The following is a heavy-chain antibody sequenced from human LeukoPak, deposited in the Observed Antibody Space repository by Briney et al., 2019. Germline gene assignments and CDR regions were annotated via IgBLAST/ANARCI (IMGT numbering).Heavy chain of an antibody. J-gene: IGHJ6*02. CDR3: AKAASSSWPSYYYGMDV. Sequence: GSLRLSCAASGFIFSSYSISWVRQAPGMELEWVSVITGSGGNTYYADSVKGRFTISKDNSKNTVYLQMSSLRVDDTAVYYCAKAASSSWPSYYYGMDVWGQGTTVTVSS. CDR1: GFIFSSYS. V-gene: IGHV3-23*01. CDR2: ITGSGGNT. D-gene: IGHD6-13*01.